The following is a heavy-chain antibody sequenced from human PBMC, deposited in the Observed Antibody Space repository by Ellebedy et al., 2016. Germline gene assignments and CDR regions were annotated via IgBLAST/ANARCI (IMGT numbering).Heavy chain of an antibody. CDR1: GFSVSSND. CDR2: ISSGGAT. J-gene: IGHJ3*02. V-gene: IGHV3-53*01. CDR3: VTRHIAAFDI. Sequence: GESLKISCAASGFSVSSNDMSWVRQRPGKGLECVSLISSGGATFYADSVEGRFTISRDNSKKRLYLRMSGLGADDTAVYYCVTRHIAAFDIWGQGTTVTVS.